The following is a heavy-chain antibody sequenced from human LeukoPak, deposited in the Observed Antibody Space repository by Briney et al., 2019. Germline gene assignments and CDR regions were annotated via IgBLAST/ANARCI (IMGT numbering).Heavy chain of an antibody. CDR2: ISSSDTYI. Sequence: GGSLRLSCAASGFTFSTYSMNWVRQAPGKGLEWVSSISSSDTYIYYADSVKGRFTISRDNAKNSLYLQMNSLRAEDTAVYYCAELGITMIGGVWGKGTTVTISS. D-gene: IGHD3-10*02. V-gene: IGHV3-21*01. J-gene: IGHJ6*04. CDR1: GFTFSTYS. CDR3: AELGITMIGGV.